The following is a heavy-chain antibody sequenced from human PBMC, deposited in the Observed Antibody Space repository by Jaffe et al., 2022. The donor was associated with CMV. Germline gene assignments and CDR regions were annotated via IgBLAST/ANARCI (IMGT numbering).Heavy chain of an antibody. CDR2: IYPGDSDT. V-gene: IGHV5-51*01. J-gene: IGHJ5*01. CDR1: GYSFTNYW. Sequence: EVQLVQSRAEVKKPGESLKISCETSGYSFTNYWIGWVRQMPGKGLEWMGIIYPGDSDTRYSPSFQGRVTISADKSVNTAYLHWSSLQASDSAMYYCAKLEGHGGYCFFCSGRFDSWGQGTLVTVSS. CDR3: AKLEGHGGYCFFCSGRFDS. D-gene: IGHD2-21*02.